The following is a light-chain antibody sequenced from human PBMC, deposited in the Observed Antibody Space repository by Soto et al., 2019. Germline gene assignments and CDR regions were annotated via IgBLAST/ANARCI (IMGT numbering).Light chain of an antibody. Sequence: LMQSPGTLSLSPGERATITCRASQGISSYLTWYQQKPGKAPKLLIYAASTLHSGVPSKFSGSGSGTDFTLTISSLQPEDFATYYCQQLNSYPLTFGGGTKVDIK. J-gene: IGKJ4*01. V-gene: IGKV1-9*01. CDR2: AAS. CDR1: QGISSY. CDR3: QQLNSYPLT.